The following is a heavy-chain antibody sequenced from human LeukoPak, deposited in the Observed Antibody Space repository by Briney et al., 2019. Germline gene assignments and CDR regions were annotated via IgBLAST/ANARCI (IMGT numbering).Heavy chain of an antibody. CDR1: GYTFTSYG. V-gene: IGHV1-18*01. Sequence: ASVKVSCKASGYTFTSYGISWVRQAPGQGLEWMGWISAYNGNTNYAQKFQGRVTMTEDTSTDTAYMELSSLRSEDTAVYYCATNKFFRGTYFDYWGQGTLVTVSS. CDR3: ATNKFFRGTYFDY. J-gene: IGHJ4*02. D-gene: IGHD3-16*01. CDR2: ISAYNGNT.